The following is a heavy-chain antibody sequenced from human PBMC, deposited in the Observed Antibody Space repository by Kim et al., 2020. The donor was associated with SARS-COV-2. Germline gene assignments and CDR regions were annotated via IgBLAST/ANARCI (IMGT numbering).Heavy chain of an antibody. D-gene: IGHD1-26*01. Sequence: SETLSLTCTVSGASITTGDYYWSWIRHSPEKGLEWIGYIYYNVATSYNPSLKSRVTISVDASKNQFSLRMSSVTATDTAVYYCARDMVGPGGLWGQGTRVIVSS. CDR3: ARDMVGPGGL. J-gene: IGHJ4*02. CDR1: GASITTGDYY. V-gene: IGHV4-30-4*01. CDR2: IYYNVAT.